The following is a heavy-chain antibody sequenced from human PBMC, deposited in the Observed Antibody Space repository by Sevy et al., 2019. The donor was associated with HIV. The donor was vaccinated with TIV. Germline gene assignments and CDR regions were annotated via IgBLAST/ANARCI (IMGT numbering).Heavy chain of an antibody. CDR3: ARGPRKYYDSSGYYYPPSY. CDR2: ISAYNGNT. J-gene: IGHJ4*02. V-gene: IGHV1-18*01. D-gene: IGHD3-22*01. CDR1: GYTFTSYG. Sequence: ASKVSCEASGYTFTSYGIIWVRQAPGQGLEWMGWISAYNGNTNYAQRLQGRVTMTTDTSTSTAYMELTSLRSDDTAVYYCARGPRKYYDSSGYYYPPSYWGQGTLVTVSS.